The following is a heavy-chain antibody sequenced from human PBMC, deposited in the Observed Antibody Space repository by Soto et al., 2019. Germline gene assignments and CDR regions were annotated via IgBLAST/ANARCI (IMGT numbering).Heavy chain of an antibody. CDR2: INHSGST. D-gene: IGHD6-19*01. J-gene: IGHJ4*02. CDR3: ARVPSSSGWYGIDY. V-gene: IGHV4-34*01. Sequence: SETLSLTCAVYGGSFSGYYWSWIRQPPGKGLEWIGEINHSGSTNYNPSLKSRVTISVDTSKNQFSLKLSSVIAADTAVYYCARVPSSSGWYGIDYWGQGTLVTVSS. CDR1: GGSFSGYY.